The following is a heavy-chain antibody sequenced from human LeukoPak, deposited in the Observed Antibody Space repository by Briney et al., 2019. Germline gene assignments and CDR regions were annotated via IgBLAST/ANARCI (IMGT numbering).Heavy chain of an antibody. CDR2: IYSGGST. J-gene: IGHJ4*02. Sequence: AGGSLRLSYAASGFTVSSDYMSWVRQAPGKGLEWVSVIYSGGSTYYADSVKGRFTISRDNSRNTLYLQMNSLRAEDTAVYYCARAFQLAFDYWGQGTLVTVSS. CDR3: ARAFQLAFDY. V-gene: IGHV3-53*01. CDR1: GFTVSSDY.